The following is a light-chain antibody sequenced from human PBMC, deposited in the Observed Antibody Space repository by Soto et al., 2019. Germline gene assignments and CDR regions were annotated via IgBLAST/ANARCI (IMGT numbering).Light chain of an antibody. Sequence: DLQMTQSPSSVSASVGDRVTITCRASQGIVSWLAWYQQKPGKAPKLLIYAASNLQSVVPLRFSGSGSGTDFTLTISSLQPEDFATYYCQHTTSFPLTCGGGTNVEIK. V-gene: IGKV1-12*01. J-gene: IGKJ4*01. CDR2: AAS. CDR1: QGIVSW. CDR3: QHTTSFPLT.